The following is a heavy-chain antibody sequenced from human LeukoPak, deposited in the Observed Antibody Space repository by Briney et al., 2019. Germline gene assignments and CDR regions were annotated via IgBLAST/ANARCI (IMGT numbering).Heavy chain of an antibody. J-gene: IGHJ4*02. CDR3: ARRDLGYGSGSYFPSDDY. D-gene: IGHD3-10*01. CDR1: GYTFTSYG. V-gene: IGHV1-69*13. CDR2: IIPIFGTA. Sequence: SVTVSCKASGYTFTSYGISRVRQAPGQGLEWMGGIIPIFGTANYAQKFQGRVTITADESTSTAYMELSSLRSEDTAVYYCARRDLGYGSGSYFPSDDYWGQGTLVTVSS.